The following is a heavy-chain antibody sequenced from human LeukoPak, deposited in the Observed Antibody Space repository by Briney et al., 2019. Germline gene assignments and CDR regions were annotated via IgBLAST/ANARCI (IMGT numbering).Heavy chain of an antibody. CDR2: IYYSGST. V-gene: IGHV4-39*01. D-gene: IGHD5-24*01. CDR3: ARHWEDGYNGGYLDY. Sequence: SETLSLTCTVSGGSVSSSSYYWGWIRQPPGKGLEWIGSIYYSGSTYYNPSLKSRVTISVDTSKNQFSLKLSSVTAADTAVYYCARHWEDGYNGGYLDYWGQGTLVTVSS. J-gene: IGHJ4*02. CDR1: GGSVSSSSYY.